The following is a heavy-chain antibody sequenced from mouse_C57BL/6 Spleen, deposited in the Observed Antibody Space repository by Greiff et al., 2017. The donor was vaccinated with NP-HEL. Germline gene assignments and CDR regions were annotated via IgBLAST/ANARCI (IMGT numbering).Heavy chain of an antibody. Sequence: QVQLQQPGAELVKPGASVKMSCKASGYTFTSYWITWVKQRPGQGLEWIGDIYPGSGSTNYNEKFKSKATLTVDTSSSTAYMQLSSLTSEDSAVYYCARLGIYYDYDRYWGQGTTLTVSS. V-gene: IGHV1-55*01. J-gene: IGHJ2*01. CDR3: ARLGIYYDYDRY. CDR2: IYPGSGST. CDR1: GYTFTSYW. D-gene: IGHD2-4*01.